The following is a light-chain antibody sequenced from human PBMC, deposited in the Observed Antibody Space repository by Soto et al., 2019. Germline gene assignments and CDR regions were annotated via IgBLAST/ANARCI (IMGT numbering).Light chain of an antibody. CDR2: AAS. CDR3: QQSYSTPSYT. Sequence: DIQMTQTPSSLSASVGDRVTITCRASQSITRHVNWYQQKPGKAPKLLIYAASSLQSGVPSRFSGSGSGTDFTLTIISLHPEDFATYYCQQSYSTPSYTFGQGTKLEIK. J-gene: IGKJ2*01. CDR1: QSITRH. V-gene: IGKV1-39*01.